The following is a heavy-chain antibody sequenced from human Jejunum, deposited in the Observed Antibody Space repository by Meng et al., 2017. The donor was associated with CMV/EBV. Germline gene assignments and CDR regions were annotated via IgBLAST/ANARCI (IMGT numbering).Heavy chain of an antibody. CDR1: FTFDDYA. V-gene: IGHV3-9*01. CDR3: AKPLSPYDFWSGTDY. CDR2: ISWNSGNI. Sequence: FTFDDYAMHWVRQAPGKGLEWVSGISWNSGNIDYADSVKGRFTISRDNAKNSLYLQMNSLKPEDTALYYCAKPLSPYDFWSGTDYWGQGTLVTVSS. J-gene: IGHJ4*02. D-gene: IGHD3-3*01.